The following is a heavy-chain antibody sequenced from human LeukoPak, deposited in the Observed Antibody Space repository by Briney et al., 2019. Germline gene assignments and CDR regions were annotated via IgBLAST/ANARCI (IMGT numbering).Heavy chain of an antibody. CDR2: INTAGSST. V-gene: IGHV3-74*01. CDR1: GFPFSNYW. CDR3: ARHTATPTYYYDSNESYFDY. J-gene: IGHJ4*02. D-gene: IGHD3-22*01. Sequence: GSLRLSCAASGFPFSNYWMHWVRQAPGKGLMWVSRINTAGSSTTYADSVKGRFTISRDNAKNSLYLQMNSLRAEDTAVYYCARHTATPTYYYDSNESYFDYWGQGTLVTVSS.